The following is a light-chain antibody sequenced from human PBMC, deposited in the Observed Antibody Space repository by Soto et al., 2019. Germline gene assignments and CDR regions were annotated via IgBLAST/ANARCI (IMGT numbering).Light chain of an antibody. CDR1: QSVSSNY. J-gene: IGKJ1*01. Sequence: EIVLTQSPGTLSLSPGERATLSCRASQSVSSNYLAWYQQRPGQAPRLLIYDASSRATGVPDRFSGSGSGTDFPLTISRLEPEDFAVYYCHQYGGSPGTLGQGTKVEIK. V-gene: IGKV3-20*01. CDR2: DAS. CDR3: HQYGGSPGT.